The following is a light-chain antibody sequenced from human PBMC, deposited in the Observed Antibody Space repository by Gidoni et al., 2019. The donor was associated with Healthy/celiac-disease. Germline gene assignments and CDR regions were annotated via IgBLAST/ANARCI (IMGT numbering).Light chain of an antibody. CDR1: QSVSSSY. CDR3: QQYGSSPLPDAYT. CDR2: GAS. J-gene: IGKJ2*01. V-gene: IGKV3-20*01. Sequence: EIVLTQSPGTLSLSPGERATLSCRASQSVSSSYLAWYQQKPGQAPRLLIYGASSRATGIPDRFSGSGSGTDFTLTISRLEPEDFAVYYCQQYGSSPLPDAYTFGQGTKLEIK.